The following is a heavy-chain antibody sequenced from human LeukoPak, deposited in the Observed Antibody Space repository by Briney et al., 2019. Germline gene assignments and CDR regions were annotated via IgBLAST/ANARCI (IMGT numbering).Heavy chain of an antibody. CDR2: INPNSGGT. CDR1: GYTFTGYY. J-gene: IGHJ4*02. CDR3: ARGYCSGGSCYSNY. Sequence: EASVKVSCKASGYTFTGYYMHWVRQAPGQGLEWMGWINPNSGGTNYAQKFQGRVTMTRDTSISTAYMELSRLRSDDTAVYYCARGYCSGGSCYSNYWGQGTLVTVSS. D-gene: IGHD2-15*01. V-gene: IGHV1-2*02.